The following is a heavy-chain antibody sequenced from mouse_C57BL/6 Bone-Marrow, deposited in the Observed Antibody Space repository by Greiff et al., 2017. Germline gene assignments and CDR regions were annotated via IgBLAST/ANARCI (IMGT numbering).Heavy chain of an antibody. Sequence: EVKVEESGGGLVKPGGSLKLSCAASGFTFSSYTMSWVRQTPEKRLEWVATISGGGGNTYYPDSVKGRFTISRDNAKNTLYLQMSSLRSEDTALYYCARHAPLYYYGSSPFADWGQGTLVTVSA. V-gene: IGHV5-9*01. CDR2: ISGGGGNT. D-gene: IGHD1-1*01. CDR3: ARHAPLYYYGSSPFAD. CDR1: GFTFSSYT. J-gene: IGHJ3*01.